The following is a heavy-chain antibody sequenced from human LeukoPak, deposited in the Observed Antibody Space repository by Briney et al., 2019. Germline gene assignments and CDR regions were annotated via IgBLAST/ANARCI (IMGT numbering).Heavy chain of an antibody. CDR2: ISDSGAST. D-gene: IGHD5-18*01. V-gene: IGHV3-23*01. Sequence: GGSLRLSCAASGFAFSNYAMSWIRQAPGKGLEWVSPISDSGASTYYADSVKGRFTISRDNSKNTLYLQMNSLRAEDTASYHCARDKDTAMVDWGQGTLVTVSS. J-gene: IGHJ4*02. CDR1: GFAFSNYA. CDR3: ARDKDTAMVD.